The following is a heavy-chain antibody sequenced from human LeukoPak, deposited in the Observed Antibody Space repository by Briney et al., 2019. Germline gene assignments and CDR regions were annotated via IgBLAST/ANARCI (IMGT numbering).Heavy chain of an antibody. CDR1: GFTFSSHS. D-gene: IGHD2-2*03. V-gene: IGHV3-7*01. J-gene: IGHJ4*02. Sequence: GGSLRLSCAASGFTFSSHSMSWVRQAPGKGLEWVANIKQDGSEKYYVDSVKGRFTISRDNAKNSLYLQMNSLRAEDTAVYYCARDGYCRSSNCQFDYWGQGTLVTVSS. CDR2: IKQDGSEK. CDR3: ARDGYCRSSNCQFDY.